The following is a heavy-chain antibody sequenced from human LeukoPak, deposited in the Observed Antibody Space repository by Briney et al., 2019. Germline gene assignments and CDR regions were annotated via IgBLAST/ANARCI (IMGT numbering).Heavy chain of an antibody. V-gene: IGHV4-39*01. Sequence: LETLSLTCTVSGGSISSSSYYWGWIRQPPGKGLEWIATIFYSGSTYYNPSLKSRVTISVDTSKNQFSLRLTSVTAADTAVYYCARQGTLWGQGTLVTVSS. D-gene: IGHD3-10*01. J-gene: IGHJ4*02. CDR1: GGSISSSSYY. CDR2: IFYSGST. CDR3: ARQGTL.